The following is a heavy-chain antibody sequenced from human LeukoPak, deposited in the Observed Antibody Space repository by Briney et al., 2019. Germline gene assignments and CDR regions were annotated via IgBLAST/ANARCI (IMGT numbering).Heavy chain of an antibody. CDR2: ISWNSGSI. CDR1: GLTFDDYA. V-gene: IGHV3-9*01. J-gene: IGHJ3*02. Sequence: PGGSLRLSCAASGLTFDDYAMHWVRQAPGKGLEWVSGISWNSGSIGYADSVKGRFTISRDNAKNSLYLQMNSLRAEDTALYYCAKDRMWFGELFHAFDIWGQGTMVTVSS. D-gene: IGHD3-10*01. CDR3: AKDRMWFGELFHAFDI.